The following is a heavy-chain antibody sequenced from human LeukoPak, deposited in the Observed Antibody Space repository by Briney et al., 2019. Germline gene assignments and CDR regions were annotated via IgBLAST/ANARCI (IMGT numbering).Heavy chain of an antibody. CDR3: GTDAYGDSYDY. Sequence: PGGSLRLSCAASEFTFSNYAMSWVRQAPGKGLEWVSAIGGSGTPTYYADSVKGRFTISRDNSKNTLYLRMSSLRAEDTAIYYCGTDAYGDSYDYWGQGTLVTVSS. CDR2: IGGSGTPT. J-gene: IGHJ4*02. V-gene: IGHV3-23*01. CDR1: EFTFSNYA. D-gene: IGHD4-17*01.